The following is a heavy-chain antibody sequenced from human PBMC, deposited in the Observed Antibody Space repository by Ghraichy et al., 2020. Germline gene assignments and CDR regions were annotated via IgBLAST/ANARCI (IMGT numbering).Heavy chain of an antibody. CDR2: TYYRSKWDN. V-gene: IGHV6-1*01. CDR1: GDSVSSNSVA. CDR3: ARGTPGIAVAGPGGYYFDC. Sequence: SQTLSLTCAISGDSVSSNSVAWNWIRQSPSRGLEWLGRTYYRSKWDNDYAVSVKSRITISPDTSKNQISLQLDSVTPEDTAVYYCARGTPGIAVAGPGGYYFDCWGQGTLVTVSA. D-gene: IGHD6-19*01. J-gene: IGHJ4*02.